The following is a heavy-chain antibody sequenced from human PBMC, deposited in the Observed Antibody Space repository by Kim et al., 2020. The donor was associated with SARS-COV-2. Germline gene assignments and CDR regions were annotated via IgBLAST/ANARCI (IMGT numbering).Heavy chain of an antibody. D-gene: IGHD1-26*01. V-gene: IGHV3-30*18. CDR2: ISYDGSHK. CDR3: AKSFSGSYFGYDY. CDR1: GFTFNTYG. Sequence: GGSLRLSCAASGFTFNTYGIHWVRQAPGKGLEWVAVISYDGSHKYYADSVKVRFTISRDNSKNTLYLQMNSLRTEDTAVYYCAKSFSGSYFGYDYWGQGTLVTVSS. J-gene: IGHJ4*02.